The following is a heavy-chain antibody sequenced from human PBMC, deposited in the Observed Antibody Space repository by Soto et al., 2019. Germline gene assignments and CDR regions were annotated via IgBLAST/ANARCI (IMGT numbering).Heavy chain of an antibody. J-gene: IGHJ1*01. D-gene: IGHD3-16*01. CDR1: GFTFRSYV. CDR2: TSYDGSDK. V-gene: IGHV3-30*19. Sequence: QVQLVESGGGVVQPGTSLRVSCVGSGFTFRSYVMHWVRQAPGKGLEWVALTSYDGSDKYYDDSVRGRFTISRDNSRNTVDLQMDILRLEDTALYYCARWGTTGGLDVWGQGTLVSVSS. CDR3: ARWGTTGGLDV.